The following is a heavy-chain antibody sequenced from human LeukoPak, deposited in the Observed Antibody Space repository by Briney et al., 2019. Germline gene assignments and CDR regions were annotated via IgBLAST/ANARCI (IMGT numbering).Heavy chain of an antibody. CDR2: ISYDGSNK. V-gene: IGHV3-30*18. CDR1: GFTFSSYG. J-gene: IGHJ4*02. D-gene: IGHD3-9*01. Sequence: PGGSLRLSCAASGFTFSSYGMHWVRQAPGKGLEWVAVISYDGSNKYYADSVKGRFTISRDNSKNTLYLQMNSLRAEDTAVYYCAKDQGDILTGYGNWGQGTLVTVSS. CDR3: AKDQGDILTGYGN.